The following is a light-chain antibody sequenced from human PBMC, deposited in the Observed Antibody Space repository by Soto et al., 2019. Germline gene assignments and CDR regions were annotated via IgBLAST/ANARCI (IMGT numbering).Light chain of an antibody. CDR3: QQYNKWPST. V-gene: IGKV3-15*01. J-gene: IGKJ4*01. Sequence: EIVMTQSPATLSVSPGERATLSCRASQRVSNNVAWYQQKPGQAPRLLTHGASTRATGIPARFSGSGSGTEFTLIISNLQSEDFAVYYCQQYNKWPSTFGGGTKVEIK. CDR1: QRVSNN. CDR2: GAS.